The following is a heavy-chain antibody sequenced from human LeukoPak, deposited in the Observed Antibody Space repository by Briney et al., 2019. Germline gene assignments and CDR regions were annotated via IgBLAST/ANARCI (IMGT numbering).Heavy chain of an antibody. V-gene: IGHV4-34*01. CDR1: GGSFSGYY. J-gene: IGHJ4*02. Sequence: SETLSLTCAVYGGSFSGYYWSWIRQPPGKGLEWIGEINHSGSTNYNPSLKSRVTISVDASKNQFSLRLSSVTAADTAVYYCARVEDSSGWYIDYWGQGTLVTVSS. CDR3: ARVEDSSGWYIDY. CDR2: INHSGST. D-gene: IGHD6-19*01.